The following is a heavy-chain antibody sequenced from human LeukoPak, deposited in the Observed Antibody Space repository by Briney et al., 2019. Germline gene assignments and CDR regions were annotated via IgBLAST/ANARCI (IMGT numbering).Heavy chain of an antibody. CDR3: ARVWYYDSSGYRRLRGKNFDY. CDR2: ISAYNGNT. CDR1: GYTFTSYG. J-gene: IGHJ4*02. D-gene: IGHD3-22*01. Sequence: ASVKVSCKASGYTFTSYGISWVRQAPGQGLEWMGWISAYNGNTNYAQKLQGRVTMTTDTSTSTAYMELRSLRSDDTAVYYCARVWYYDSSGYRRLRGKNFDYWGQGTLVTVSS. V-gene: IGHV1-18*01.